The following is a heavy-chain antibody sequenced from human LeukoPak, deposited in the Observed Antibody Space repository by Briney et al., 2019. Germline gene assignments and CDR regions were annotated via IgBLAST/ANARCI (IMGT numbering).Heavy chain of an antibody. V-gene: IGHV4-31*03. Sequence: PSETLSLTCSVSGGSISSGNSYWTWIRQRPGKGLEWIGYIYYTGSTYYNPSLKSRLTISVDTSKNQFSLKLSSMTAADTAVYYCARAVGYDILTGYNRGWFFDLWGRGTLVTVS. CDR3: ARAVGYDILTGYNRGWFFDL. D-gene: IGHD3-9*01. J-gene: IGHJ2*01. CDR1: GGSISSGNSY. CDR2: IYYTGST.